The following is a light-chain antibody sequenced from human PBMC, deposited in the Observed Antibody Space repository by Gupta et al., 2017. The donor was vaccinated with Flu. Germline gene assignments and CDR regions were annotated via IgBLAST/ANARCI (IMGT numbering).Light chain of an antibody. CDR3: QQSFT. J-gene: IGKJ3*01. CDR1: QSISSY. V-gene: IGKV1-39*01. CDR2: AAS. Sequence: DIQMTQSPSSLSASVGDRVTITCRASQSISSYLNWYQQNPGKVTKLLIYAASRLQRGVTSRFSGSGSGTDFTRLISRLLAEDFATYDCQQSFTFGPGTKVDIK.